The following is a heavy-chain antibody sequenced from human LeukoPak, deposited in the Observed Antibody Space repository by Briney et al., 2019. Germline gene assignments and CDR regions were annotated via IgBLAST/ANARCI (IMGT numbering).Heavy chain of an antibody. J-gene: IGHJ4*02. CDR2: IYSGGST. Sequence: PGGSLRLSCAASGFTVSSNYMSWVRQAPGKGLEWVSVIYSGGSTYYADSVKGRFTISRDNSKNTLYLQMNSLRAEDTAVYYCARNLNDYGDYFDYWGRGTLVTVSS. D-gene: IGHD4-17*01. V-gene: IGHV3-53*01. CDR1: GFTVSSNY. CDR3: ARNLNDYGDYFDY.